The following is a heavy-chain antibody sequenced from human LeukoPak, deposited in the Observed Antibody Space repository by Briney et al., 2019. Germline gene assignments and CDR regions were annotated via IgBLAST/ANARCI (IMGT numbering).Heavy chain of an antibody. V-gene: IGHV3-33*01. J-gene: IGHJ4*02. Sequence: PGRSLRLSCAASAFTFTGYGIHWVRQAPGKGLEWVAVIWYDGNNEYYADSVKGRFTISRDNSKNTLYLQMNSLRVEDTAVYYCARGIAVAGTYYIDYWGQGTLVTVSS. CDR1: AFTFTGYG. CDR3: ARGIAVAGTYYIDY. D-gene: IGHD6-19*01. CDR2: IWYDGNNE.